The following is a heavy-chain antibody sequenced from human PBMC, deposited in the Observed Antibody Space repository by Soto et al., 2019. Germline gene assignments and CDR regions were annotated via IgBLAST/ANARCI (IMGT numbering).Heavy chain of an antibody. CDR3: TGRARGAKFDF. V-gene: IGHV4-39*01. CDR1: GAFIPSNSYY. CDR2: IYFSGTT. Sequence: QLQLQESGPGLVKPSETLSLTCTVSGAFIPSNSYYWGWIRKSPGKGLEWIGNIYFSGTTYYNPSVESGVTNTVESFQRQFFRGLSSVTAADTAGEYFTGRARGAKFDFWGQGTLVTVSS. D-gene: IGHD3-16*01. J-gene: IGHJ4*02.